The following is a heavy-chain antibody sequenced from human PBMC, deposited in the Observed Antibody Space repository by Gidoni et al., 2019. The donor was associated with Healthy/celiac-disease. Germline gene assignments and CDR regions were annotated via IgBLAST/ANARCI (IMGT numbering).Heavy chain of an antibody. Sequence: QVQLVQSGAEVKKPGASVKVSCKASGYTFTGYYMHWVRQAPGQGLEWMGWINPNSGGTSISTAYMELSRLRSDDTAVYYCAHGRAYDFWSGPEYWGQGTLVTVSS. J-gene: IGHJ4*02. CDR1: GYTFTGYY. V-gene: IGHV1-2*02. CDR3: AHGRAYDFWSGPEY. D-gene: IGHD3-3*01. CDR2: INPNSGG.